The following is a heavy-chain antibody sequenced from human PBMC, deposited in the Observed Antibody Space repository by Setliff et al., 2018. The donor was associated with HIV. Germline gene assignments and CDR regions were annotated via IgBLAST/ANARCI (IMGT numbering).Heavy chain of an antibody. J-gene: IGHJ4*02. V-gene: IGHV3-23*01. CDR2: ISSSGGST. Sequence: GGSLRLSCVVSGFTFSSYAMSWVRQAPGKGLEWVSAISSSGGSTYYADSVKGRFTISRDNSKSTLYLQMNSLRAEDTAMYYCAIIAVAGTLGYWGQGTLVTVSS. CDR3: AIIAVAGTLGY. D-gene: IGHD6-19*01. CDR1: GFTFSSYA.